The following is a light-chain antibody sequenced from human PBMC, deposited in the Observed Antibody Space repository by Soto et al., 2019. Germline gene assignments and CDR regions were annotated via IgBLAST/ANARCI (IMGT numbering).Light chain of an antibody. CDR2: EVS. J-gene: IGLJ2*01. CDR1: SSDVGGYNY. CDR3: SSYTTSSTVV. V-gene: IGLV2-14*03. Sequence: QSVLTQPASVSGSPGQSITISCTGTSSDVGGYNYVSWYQQHPGKAPKLIIYEVSNRPSGVSNRLSGSKSDNTASLTISGLQAEDEADYYCSSYTTSSTVVFGGGTKLTVL.